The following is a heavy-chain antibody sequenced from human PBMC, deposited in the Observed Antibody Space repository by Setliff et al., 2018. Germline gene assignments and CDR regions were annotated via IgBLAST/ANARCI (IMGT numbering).Heavy chain of an antibody. Sequence: PGGSLRLSCAASGFTFSNYRMHWVRQAPGKGLEWVAVIWHEGGNKYHADSVKGRFTISRDNSKNTVILHMNSLGAEDTAIYYCAKEPSTCLAARPALCGYFDYWGQGTPVTVSS. CDR2: IWHEGGNK. CDR1: GFTFSNYR. V-gene: IGHV3-33*06. CDR3: AKEPSTCLAARPALCGYFDY. J-gene: IGHJ4*02. D-gene: IGHD6-6*01.